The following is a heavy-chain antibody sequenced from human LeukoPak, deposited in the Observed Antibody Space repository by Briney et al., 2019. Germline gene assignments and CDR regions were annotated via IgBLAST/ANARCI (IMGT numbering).Heavy chain of an antibody. CDR2: INHSGCT. CDR3: ARGTMTTVTYYFDY. CDR1: GGSFSGYY. Sequence: SETLSLTCAVYGGSFSGYYWSWIRQPPGKGLEWIGEINHSGCTNYNPSLKSRVTISVDTSKNQFSLKLSSVTAADTAVYYCARGTMTTVTYYFDYWGQGTLVTVS. V-gene: IGHV4-34*01. J-gene: IGHJ4*02. D-gene: IGHD4-17*01.